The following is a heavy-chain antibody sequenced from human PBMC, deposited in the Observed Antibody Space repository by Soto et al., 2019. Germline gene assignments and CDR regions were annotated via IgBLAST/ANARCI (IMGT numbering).Heavy chain of an antibody. V-gene: IGHV4-59*01. CDR1: GVTISGFY. D-gene: IGHD3-3*01. CDR2: IHYSGST. Sequence: QVQLQGSGPGLVRPSETLSLTCALSGVTISGFYWSWIRQPPGMGLEYIGYIHYSGSTYYNPSLKSRVTVSADASKNPFSLKMTSVTAADTAIYYCARGHLWLEDWGHGTLVTVSS. CDR3: ARGHLWLED. J-gene: IGHJ4*01.